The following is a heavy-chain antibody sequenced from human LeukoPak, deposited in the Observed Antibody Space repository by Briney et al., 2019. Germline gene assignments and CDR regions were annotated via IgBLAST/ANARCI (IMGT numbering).Heavy chain of an antibody. CDR2: IYPGDSDT. CDR3: ARILEDSSSSGLDY. V-gene: IGHV5-51*01. CDR1: GYRFTSYW. Sequence: GESLKISRKGSGYRFTSYWFGWVRQIPGKGLERMGIIYPGDSDTTYRPSFQGQVTISADKSISTAYRQWSSLKASDTALYYCARILEDSSSSGLDYWGQGTLVTVSS. J-gene: IGHJ4*02. D-gene: IGHD6-6*01.